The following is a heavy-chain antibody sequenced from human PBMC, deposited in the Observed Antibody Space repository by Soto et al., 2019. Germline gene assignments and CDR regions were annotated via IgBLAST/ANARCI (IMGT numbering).Heavy chain of an antibody. V-gene: IGHV1-3*01. D-gene: IGHD6-19*01. CDR2: INAGNGNT. J-gene: IGHJ5*02. CDR3: ARDSIEAVAGLYNWFDP. CDR1: GYTFTSYA. Sequence: ASVKVSCKASGYTFTSYAMHWVRQAPGQRLEWMGWINAGNGNTKYSQKFQGRVTITRDTSASTAYMELSSLRPEDTAVYYCARDSIEAVAGLYNWFDPWGQGTLVTVSS.